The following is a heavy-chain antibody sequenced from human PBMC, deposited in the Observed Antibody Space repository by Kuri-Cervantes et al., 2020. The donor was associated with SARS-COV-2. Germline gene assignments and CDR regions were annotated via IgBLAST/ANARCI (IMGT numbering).Heavy chain of an antibody. CDR2: IYSGGSST. CDR1: GFTFSSYA. V-gene: IGHV3-23*03. D-gene: IGHD3-22*01. CDR3: AKGGLYYYDSSGYAFDY. J-gene: IGHJ4*02. Sequence: GGSLRLSCAASGFTFSSYAMSWVRQAPGKGLEWVSVIYSGGSSTYYADSVKGRFTISRDNSKNTLYLQMNSLRAEDTAVYYCAKGGLYYYDSSGYAFDYWGQGTLVTVSS.